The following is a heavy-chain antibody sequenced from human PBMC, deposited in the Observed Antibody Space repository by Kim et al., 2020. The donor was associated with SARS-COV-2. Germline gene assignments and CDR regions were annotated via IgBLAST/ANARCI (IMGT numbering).Heavy chain of an antibody. CDR3: AKSLRATVTTPLDY. D-gene: IGHD4-17*01. V-gene: IGHV3-23*01. Sequence: GGSLRLSCAASGFTFSNYAMSWVRQAPGKGLEWVSAISGSGGSTYYADSVKGRFTISRDISKNTLYLQMNSLRAEDTAVYYCAKSLRATVTTPLDYWGQGTLVTVSS. J-gene: IGHJ4*02. CDR1: GFTFSNYA. CDR2: ISGSGGST.